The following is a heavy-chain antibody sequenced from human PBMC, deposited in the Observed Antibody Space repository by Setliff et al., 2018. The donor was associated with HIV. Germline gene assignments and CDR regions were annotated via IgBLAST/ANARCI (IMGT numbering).Heavy chain of an antibody. CDR2: VYSSGST. CDR3: ERTSRTSGRGLFDY. D-gene: IGHD3-10*01. J-gene: IGHJ4*02. CDR1: NASISNNY. Sequence: NPSETLSSTCIVSNASISNNYWNWLRQPAGKGLGWIGRVYSSGSTNYSPSLQSRVTMSVDTSNNQVFLKLTSVNAADTAVYYCERTSRTSGRGLFDYWGQGSLVTVSS. V-gene: IGHV4-4*07.